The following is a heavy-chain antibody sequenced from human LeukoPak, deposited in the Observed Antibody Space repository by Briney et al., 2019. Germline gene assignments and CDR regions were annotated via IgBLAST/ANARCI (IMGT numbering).Heavy chain of an antibody. CDR3: ARVPCSGGSCYSGESLDNWFDP. CDR2: IIPIFGTA. CDR1: GGTFSSYA. Sequence: SVKVSCKASGGTFSSYAISWVRQAPGQGLEWMGRIIPIFGTANYAQKFQGRVTITTDESTSTAHMELSSLRSEDTAVYYCARVPCSGGSCYSGESLDNWFDPWGQGTLVTVSS. V-gene: IGHV1-69*05. D-gene: IGHD2-15*01. J-gene: IGHJ5*02.